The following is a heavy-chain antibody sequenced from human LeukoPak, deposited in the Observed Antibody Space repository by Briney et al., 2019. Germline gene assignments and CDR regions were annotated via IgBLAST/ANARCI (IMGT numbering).Heavy chain of an antibody. CDR2: IYYSGST. V-gene: IGHV4-61*01. D-gene: IGHD1-26*01. J-gene: IGHJ4*02. CDR1: GGSVNSGSYY. CDR3: ARAAYSGSYHSDY. Sequence: SETLSLTCTVSGGSVNSGSYYWNWIRQPPGKGLGWIGYIYYSGSTNYNPSLKSRVTISVDTSKNQFSLKLSSVTAADTAVYYCARAAYSGSYHSDYWGQGTLVTVSS.